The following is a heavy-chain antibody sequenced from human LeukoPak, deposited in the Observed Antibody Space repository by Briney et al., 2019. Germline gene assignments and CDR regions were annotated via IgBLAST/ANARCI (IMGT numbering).Heavy chain of an antibody. CDR3: ARGAKMATRGFNY. CDR1: GGSISSGGYY. D-gene: IGHD5-24*01. Sequence: PSETLSLTCTVSGGSISSGGYYWNWIRQHPGKGLEWIGCIYNSGRSHTKPSLKSRVTISGDTSKNQLSLRLRYVTAADTAVYYCARGAKMATRGFNYWGQGTLVTVSS. V-gene: IGHV4-31*03. CDR2: IYNSGRS. J-gene: IGHJ4*02.